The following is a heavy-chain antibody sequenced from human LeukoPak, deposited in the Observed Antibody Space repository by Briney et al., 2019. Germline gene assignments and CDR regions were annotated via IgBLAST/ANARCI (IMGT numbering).Heavy chain of an antibody. CDR1: GYTFTSYG. CDR2: ISAYNGNT. J-gene: IGHJ4*02. D-gene: IGHD1-14*01. V-gene: IGHV1-18*01. CDR3: ARVIGIENYLDY. Sequence: ASVKVSCKASGYTFTSYGISWVRQAPGQGLEWMGWISAYNGNTNYAQKLQGRVTMTTDTSTSTAYTELRSLRSDDTAVYYCARVIGIENYLDYWGQGTLVTVSS.